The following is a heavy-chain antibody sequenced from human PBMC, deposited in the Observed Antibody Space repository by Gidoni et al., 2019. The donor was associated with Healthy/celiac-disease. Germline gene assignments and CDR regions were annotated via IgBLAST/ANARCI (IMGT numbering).Heavy chain of an antibody. CDR3: ASGIGYSYGYGAFDI. CDR2: ISYDGSNK. CDR1: GFTFISYA. V-gene: IGHV3-30-3*01. D-gene: IGHD5-18*01. Sequence: QVQLVESGGGVVQPGRSLRLSCAASGFTFISYAMHWVRQAPGKGLEWVAVISYDGSNKYYADSVKGRFTISRDNSKNTLYLQMNSLRAEDTAVYYCASGIGYSYGYGAFDIWGQGTMVTVSS. J-gene: IGHJ3*02.